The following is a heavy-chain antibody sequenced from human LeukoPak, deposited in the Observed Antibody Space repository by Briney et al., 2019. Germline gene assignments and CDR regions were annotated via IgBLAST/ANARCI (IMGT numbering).Heavy chain of an antibody. CDR2: IRYDGSNK. Sequence: GGSLRLSCAASGFTFSSYGMHWVRQAPGKGLEWVAFIRYDGSNKYYADSVKGRFTISRDNSKNTLYLQMNSLRAEDTAVYYCAKGFARSLRFWGIYDYWGEGTLVTVSS. CDR1: GFTFSSYG. D-gene: IGHD3-16*01. V-gene: IGHV3-30*02. J-gene: IGHJ4*02. CDR3: AKGFARSLRFWGIYDY.